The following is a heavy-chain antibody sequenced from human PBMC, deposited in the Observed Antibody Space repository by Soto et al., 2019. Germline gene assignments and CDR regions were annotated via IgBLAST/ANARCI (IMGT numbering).Heavy chain of an antibody. D-gene: IGHD1-26*01. V-gene: IGHV3-30*09. CDR1: GFIFRSYA. CDR3: ARAFSGSYPNFDY. Sequence: QIQLVESGGGVVQPGGSLRLSCLASGFIFRSYAMHWVRQAPGKGLEWVAVITYDGANGYYADSVRGRFAISRDNSKSTLFLQMNSLRPEDTAVCYCARAFSGSYPNFDYWGQGTLVTVSS. CDR2: ITYDGANG. J-gene: IGHJ4*02.